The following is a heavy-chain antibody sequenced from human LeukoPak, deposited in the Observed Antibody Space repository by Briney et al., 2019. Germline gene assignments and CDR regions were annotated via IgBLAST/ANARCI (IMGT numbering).Heavy chain of an antibody. CDR1: GGSVSSGSYY. Sequence: SETLSLTCTVSGGSVSSGSYYWSWIRQPPGRGLEWIGYIYDSGTTNYNPSLKSRVSTSLDTSKNQFSLRLSSVTAADTAVYYCARGRYSTSWYIFDPWGQGTLVTVSS. CDR3: ARGRYSTSWYIFDP. D-gene: IGHD6-13*01. CDR2: IYDSGTT. V-gene: IGHV4-61*01. J-gene: IGHJ5*02.